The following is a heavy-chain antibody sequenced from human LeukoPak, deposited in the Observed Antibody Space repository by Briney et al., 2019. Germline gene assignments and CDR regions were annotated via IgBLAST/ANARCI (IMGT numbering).Heavy chain of an antibody. Sequence: SETLSLTCTVSGGSISSYYWSWIRQPAGKGLEWIGRIYTSGSTNCNPSLKSRVTISVDKSKNQFSLKLSSVTAADTAVYYCARGRVAGTFDYWGQGTLVTVSS. D-gene: IGHD6-19*01. J-gene: IGHJ4*02. V-gene: IGHV4-4*07. CDR3: ARGRVAGTFDY. CDR2: IYTSGST. CDR1: GGSISSYY.